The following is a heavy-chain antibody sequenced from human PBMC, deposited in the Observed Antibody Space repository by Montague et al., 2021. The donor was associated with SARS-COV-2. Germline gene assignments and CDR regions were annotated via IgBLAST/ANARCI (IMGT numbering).Heavy chain of an antibody. D-gene: IGHD3-9*01. CDR2: IYYSGST. J-gene: IGHJ6*02. Sequence: SETLSLTCTVSGGSISSSSYYWGWIRQPPGKGLEWIGSIYYSGSTYYNPSLKSRVTISVDTSKNQFSLKLGSVTAADTAEYYCARDGALWFEILIGPLHQFGLVLAPLTAAGTAVQLCAKDRTLRFELLISPLHCYCGMDAWGQGSTVTFSS. V-gene: IGHV4-39*07. CDR1: GGSISSSSYY. CDR3: ARDGALWFEILIGPLHQFGLVLAPLTAAGTAVQLCAKDRTLRFELLISPLHCYCGMDA.